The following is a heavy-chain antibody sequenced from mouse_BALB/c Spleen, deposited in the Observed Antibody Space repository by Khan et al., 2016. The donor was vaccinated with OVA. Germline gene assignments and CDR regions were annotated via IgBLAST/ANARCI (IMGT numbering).Heavy chain of an antibody. V-gene: IGHV9-4*02. CDR2: INTHSGVP. J-gene: IGHJ4*01. CDR3: ARGGAAYYRNDGGAMEY. CDR1: GYTFTTAG. D-gene: IGHD2-14*01. Sequence: QIQLVQSGPELKKPGETVRISCKASGYTFTTAGIQWVQKMPGKGLKWIGWINTHSGVPKYAEDFKGRFAFSLEISVSTAYLQIRNLKNEATATYFCARGGAAYYRNDGGAMEYWGQGTSVTVSS.